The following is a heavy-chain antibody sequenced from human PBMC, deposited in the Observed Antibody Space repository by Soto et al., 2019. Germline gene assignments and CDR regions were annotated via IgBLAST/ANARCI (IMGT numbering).Heavy chain of an antibody. Sequence: GGSLRLSCAASGFTFSSYAMSWVRQAPGKGLEWVSGITGSGVMTYYGDSVRGRFTISRDNSKNTLYLQMNSLRAEDTAVYYCAKDYYDSSGPRYFYALAVWGQGTTVTVSS. D-gene: IGHD3-22*01. CDR3: AKDYYDSSGPRYFYALAV. J-gene: IGHJ6*02. V-gene: IGHV3-23*01. CDR2: ITGSGVMT. CDR1: GFTFSSYA.